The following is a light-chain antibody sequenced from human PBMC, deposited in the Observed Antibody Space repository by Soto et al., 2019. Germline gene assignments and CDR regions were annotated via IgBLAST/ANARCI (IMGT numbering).Light chain of an antibody. J-gene: IGLJ2*01. CDR1: SSDIGAYNI. V-gene: IGLV2-14*03. CDR2: DVN. Sequence: QSALTQPASVSGSPGQSITISCTGTSSDIGAYNIVSWYQQHPGKAPKLMLYDVNIRPAGVSNRFSGSKSGNTASLTISGPQAEDEADYYCTSWPTSTTKVFGGGTKLTVL. CDR3: TSWPTSTTKV.